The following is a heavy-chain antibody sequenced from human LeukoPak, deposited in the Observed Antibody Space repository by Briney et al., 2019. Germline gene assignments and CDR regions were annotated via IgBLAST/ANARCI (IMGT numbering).Heavy chain of an antibody. CDR1: GGSISSGSYY. CDR3: ACHATQRTGIAVAGPFDY. V-gene: IGHV4-61*02. Sequence: SQTLSLTCTVSGGSISSGSYYWSWIRQPAGKGLEWIGRIYTSGSTNYNPSLKSRVTISVDTSKNQFSLKLSSVTAADTAVYYCACHATQRTGIAVAGPFDYWGQGTLVTVSS. CDR2: IYTSGST. J-gene: IGHJ4*02. D-gene: IGHD6-19*01.